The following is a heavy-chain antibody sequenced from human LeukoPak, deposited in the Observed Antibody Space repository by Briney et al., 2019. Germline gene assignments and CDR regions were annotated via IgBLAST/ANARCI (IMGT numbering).Heavy chain of an antibody. CDR3: ARSRGSVAFDI. J-gene: IGHJ3*02. CDR2: IYYSGST. D-gene: IGHD3-16*01. CDR1: GGSISSSSYY. Sequence: PSETLSLTCTVSGGSISSSSYYWGWIRQPPGKGLEWIGSIYYSGSTYYNPSLKSRVTISVDTSKNQFSLKLSSVTAADTAVYYCARSRGSVAFDIWGQGTMVTVSS. V-gene: IGHV4-39*07.